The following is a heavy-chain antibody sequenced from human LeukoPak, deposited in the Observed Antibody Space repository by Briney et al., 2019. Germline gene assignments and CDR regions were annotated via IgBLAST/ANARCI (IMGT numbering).Heavy chain of an antibody. J-gene: IGHJ4*02. D-gene: IGHD1-1*01. CDR3: TKEVRLQIDY. CDR1: GFTFSIYS. CDR2: INSGGGTT. V-gene: IGHV3-48*01. Sequence: GGSLRLSCAASGFTFSIYSMNWVRQAPGKGLEWISYINSGGGTTYYADSVKGRFTISRDNAKNSLYLQMNSLRAEDAAVYYCTKEVRLQIDYWGQGTLVTVSA.